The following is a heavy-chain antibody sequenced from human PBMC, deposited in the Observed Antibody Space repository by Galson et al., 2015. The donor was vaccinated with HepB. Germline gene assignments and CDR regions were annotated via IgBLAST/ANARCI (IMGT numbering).Heavy chain of an antibody. D-gene: IGHD3-22*01. J-gene: IGHJ4*02. CDR2: ISSNGGST. CDR3: VKVSDYYETSGYHYFFDY. Sequence: SLRLSCAASGFTFSYYAMHWVRQAPGKGLEYISGISSNGGSTYYADSVKGRFTISRDNSKNTLFLQMSSLRTEDTAVYYCVKVSDYYETSGYHYFFDYWGQGTLVTVSS. CDR1: GFTFSYYA. V-gene: IGHV3-64D*06.